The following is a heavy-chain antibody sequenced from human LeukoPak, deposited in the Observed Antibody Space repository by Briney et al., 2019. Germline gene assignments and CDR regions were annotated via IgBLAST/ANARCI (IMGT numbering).Heavy chain of an antibody. V-gene: IGHV3-30*04. CDR2: ISFDGSNK. CDR1: GFTFSTYA. Sequence: GGSLRLSCAASGFTFSTYAIHWVRQAPGKGLEWVAVISFDGSNKYYADSVKGRFTISRDNSKNTLYLQMNSLRAEDTAVYYCAELGITMIGGVWGKGTTVTISS. D-gene: IGHD3-10*02. J-gene: IGHJ6*04. CDR3: AELGITMIGGV.